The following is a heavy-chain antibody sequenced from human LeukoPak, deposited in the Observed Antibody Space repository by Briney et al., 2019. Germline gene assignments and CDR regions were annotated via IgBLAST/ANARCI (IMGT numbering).Heavy chain of an antibody. V-gene: IGHV4-59*01. D-gene: IGHD3-16*01. Sequence: KPSETLSLTCTVSGGSISSYYWSWIRQPPGKGLEWIGYIYYIGGTNYNPSLKSRVTISVDTSKNQFSLKLSSVTAADTAVYYCARLASIMADYYYYYMDVWGKGTTVTVSS. CDR3: ARLASIMADYYYYYMDV. CDR2: IYYIGGT. J-gene: IGHJ6*03. CDR1: GGSISSYY.